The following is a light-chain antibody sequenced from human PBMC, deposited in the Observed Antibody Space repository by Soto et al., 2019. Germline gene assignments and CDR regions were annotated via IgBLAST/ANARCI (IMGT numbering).Light chain of an antibody. CDR3: QQYYSYPPIT. J-gene: IGKJ5*01. Sequence: DIQMTQSPSTLSASVGDRVTITCRASQSVSSWLAWYQQKPGKAPNLLIYEASSLKNGVPSRFSGSGSGTDFTLTISSLESEDFATYYCQQYYSYPPITFGQGTRLEIK. CDR2: EAS. CDR1: QSVSSW. V-gene: IGKV1-5*03.